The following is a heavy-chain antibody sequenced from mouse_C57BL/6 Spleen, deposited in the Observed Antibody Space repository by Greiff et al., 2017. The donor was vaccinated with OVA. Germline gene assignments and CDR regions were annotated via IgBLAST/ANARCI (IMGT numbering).Heavy chain of an antibody. D-gene: IGHD2-4*01. V-gene: IGHV1-64*01. Sequence: VQLQQPGAELVKPGASVKLSCKASGYTFTSYWMHWVKQRPGQGLEWIGMIHPNSGSTNYNEKFKSKATLTVDKSSSTAYMQLSSLTSEDSAVYDCARRGLRRGDFAYWGQGTLVTVSA. CDR3: ARRGLRRGDFAY. CDR1: GYTFTSYW. CDR2: IHPNSGST. J-gene: IGHJ3*01.